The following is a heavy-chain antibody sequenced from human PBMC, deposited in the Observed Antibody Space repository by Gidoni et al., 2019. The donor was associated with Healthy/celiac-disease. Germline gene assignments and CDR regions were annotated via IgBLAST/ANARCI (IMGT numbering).Heavy chain of an antibody. Sequence: QFQLQQWGAGLLQPSETLSLTCALYGGSFSGYYCIWILQPPGKGLEWIGESNHSGSTNSNPSLKSRVTISVDTSKNQFSLKLSSVTAADTAVYYCARGPYYDFWSGYYNPRNSWFDPWGQGTLVTVSS. CDR1: GGSFSGYY. J-gene: IGHJ5*02. V-gene: IGHV4-34*01. CDR3: ARGPYYDFWSGYYNPRNSWFDP. CDR2: SNHSGST. D-gene: IGHD3-3*01.